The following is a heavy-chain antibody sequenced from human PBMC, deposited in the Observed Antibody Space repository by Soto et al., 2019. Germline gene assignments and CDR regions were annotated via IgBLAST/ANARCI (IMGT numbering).Heavy chain of an antibody. Sequence: ASVKVSCKASGYTFTSYAIHWVRQAPGQRLEWMGWINAGNGNTKYSQKFQGRVTITRDTSASTAYMELSSLRSEDTAVYYCARDQGIITGTTDYYGMDGWGQGTTVTVSS. CDR2: INAGNGNT. D-gene: IGHD1-7*01. CDR1: GYTFTSYA. V-gene: IGHV1-3*01. CDR3: ARDQGIITGTTDYYGMDG. J-gene: IGHJ6*02.